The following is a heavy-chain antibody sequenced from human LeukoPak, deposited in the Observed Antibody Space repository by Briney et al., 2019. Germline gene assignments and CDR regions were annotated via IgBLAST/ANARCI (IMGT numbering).Heavy chain of an antibody. CDR1: GYSFTSYW. V-gene: IGHV5-51*01. CDR2: IYPGDSDT. D-gene: IGHD6-25*01. Sequence: GKSLRISCKVSGYSFTSYWIGWVRQMPGKGLEWMGIIYPGDSDTRYSPSFQGQVTISADKSISTAYLQWSSLKASDTAMYYCARYFSYSSDDAFDIWGQGTMVTVSS. CDR3: ARYFSYSSDDAFDI. J-gene: IGHJ3*02.